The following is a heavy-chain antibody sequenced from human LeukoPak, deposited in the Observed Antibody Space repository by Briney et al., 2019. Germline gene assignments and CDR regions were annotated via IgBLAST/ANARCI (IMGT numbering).Heavy chain of an antibody. CDR2: INWNGGST. CDR1: GFTFDDYG. J-gene: IGHJ4*02. V-gene: IGHV3-20*04. D-gene: IGHD6-13*01. CDR3: ARQTGWQQLSE. Sequence: GGSLRLSCAASGFTFDDYGMSWAREAPGKGLEWVSGINWNGGSTDYADSVKGRFTISRDNAKNSLYLQMNSLRPEDTALYYCARQTGWQQLSEWGQGTLVTVSS.